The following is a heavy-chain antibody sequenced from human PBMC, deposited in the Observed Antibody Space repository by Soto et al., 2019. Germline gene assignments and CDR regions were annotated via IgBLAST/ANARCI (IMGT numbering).Heavy chain of an antibody. CDR1: GGSFSGYY. J-gene: IGHJ4*02. Sequence: SETLSLTCAVYGGSFSGYYWSWIRQPPGKGLEWIGEINHSGSTNYNPSLKSRVTISVDTSKNRFSLKLSSVTAADTAVYCCARGRGRGGFLEWNRTSRFDYWGQGTLVTVSS. CDR3: ARGRGRGGFLEWNRTSRFDY. CDR2: INHSGST. D-gene: IGHD3-3*01. V-gene: IGHV4-34*01.